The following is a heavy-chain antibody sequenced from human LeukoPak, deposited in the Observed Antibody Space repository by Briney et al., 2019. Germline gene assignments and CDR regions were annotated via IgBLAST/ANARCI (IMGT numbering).Heavy chain of an antibody. D-gene: IGHD5-24*01. CDR2: LNGHDEK. Sequence: SGPTVVNPTQTLTLTCTFSGFSLTTSGGDVGWIRQPPGKALEWLASLNGHDEKRYTPSLKSRPTITKDTTKTHVVPTMTGMDPADTATYYCAHRRSDMATVSFVSWGQGTLVTVSS. J-gene: IGHJ4*02. CDR3: AHRRSDMATVSFVS. CDR1: GFSLTTSGGD. V-gene: IGHV2-5*01.